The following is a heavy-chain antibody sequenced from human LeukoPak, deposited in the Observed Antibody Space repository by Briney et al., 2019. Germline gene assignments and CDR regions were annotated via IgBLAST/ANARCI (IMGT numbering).Heavy chain of an antibody. D-gene: IGHD3-10*01. CDR1: GFNASSNY. CDR3: ARGIIYLDY. CDR2: IYGDGTT. Sequence: GRSLRLSCEASGFNASSNYMTWVSQAPGKGLEWVSLIYGDGTTDYADSVKGRFHISRHNSKNTLYLQMNSLRAEDTAVYYCARGIIYLDYWGQGTLVTVSS. V-gene: IGHV3-53*04. J-gene: IGHJ4*02.